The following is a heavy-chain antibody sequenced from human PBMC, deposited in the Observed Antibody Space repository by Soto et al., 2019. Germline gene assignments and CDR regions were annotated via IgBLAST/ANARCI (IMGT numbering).Heavy chain of an antibody. D-gene: IGHD4-17*01. J-gene: IGHJ4*02. CDR3: ASGFYGDYPPDY. Sequence: PSETLSLTCAVSGGSINSDGYSWSWIRQPPGKGLEWVGYIFHTGSTYYNPSLQSRVTLSVGRSQNQFSLMLTSVTAADTAVYYCASGFYGDYPPDYWGQGTLVTVSS. CDR1: GGSINSDGYS. V-gene: IGHV4-30-2*01. CDR2: IFHTGST.